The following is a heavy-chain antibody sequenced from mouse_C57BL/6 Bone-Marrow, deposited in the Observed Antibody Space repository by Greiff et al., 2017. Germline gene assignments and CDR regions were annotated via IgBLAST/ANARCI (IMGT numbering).Heavy chain of an antibody. D-gene: IGHD2-2*01. Sequence: QVQLQQPGAELVRPGTSVKLSCKASGYTFTSYWMHWVKQRPGQGLEWIGVIDPSDSYTNYNQKFKGKATLTVDTSSSTAYMQLSSLTSEDSAVYYCASGGWLRYAMDYWGQGGSATGAS. V-gene: IGHV1-59*01. J-gene: IGHJ4*01. CDR1: GYTFTSYW. CDR2: IDPSDSYT. CDR3: ASGGWLRYAMDY.